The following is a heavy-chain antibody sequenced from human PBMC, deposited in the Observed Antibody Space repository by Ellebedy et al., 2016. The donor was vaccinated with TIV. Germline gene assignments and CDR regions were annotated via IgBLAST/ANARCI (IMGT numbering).Heavy chain of an antibody. CDR3: ARSPARDYYYYGMDV. J-gene: IGHJ6*02. Sequence: SVKVSXXASGGTFSSYAISWVRQAPGQGLEWMGGIIPIFGTANYAQKFQGRVTITADESTSTAYMELSSLRSEDTAVYYCARSPARDYYYYGMDVWGQGTTVTVSS. CDR1: GGTFSSYA. CDR2: IIPIFGTA. V-gene: IGHV1-69*13.